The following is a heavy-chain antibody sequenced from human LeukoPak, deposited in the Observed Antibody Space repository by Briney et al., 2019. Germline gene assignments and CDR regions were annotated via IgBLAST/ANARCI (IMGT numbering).Heavy chain of an antibody. CDR1: GFTFSSYS. D-gene: IGHD3-22*01. J-gene: IGHJ6*03. V-gene: IGHV3-21*04. CDR3: ARKGYYYDSSGYYGGGIHYYYYMDV. Sequence: PGGSLRLSCAASGFTFSSYSMNWVRQAPGKGLEWVSSITSSGRYIYYADSVKGRFTISRDNAKNSLYLQMNSLRAEDTALYYCARKGYYYDSSGYYGGGIHYYYYMDVWGKGTTVTVSS. CDR2: ITSSGRYI.